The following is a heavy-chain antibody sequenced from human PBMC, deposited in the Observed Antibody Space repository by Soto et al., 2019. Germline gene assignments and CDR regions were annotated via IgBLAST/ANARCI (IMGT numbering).Heavy chain of an antibody. Sequence: GGSLRLSCAASGFTFSSYAMHWVRQAPGKGLEYVSAISSNGGSTYYANSVKGRFTISRDNSKNTLYLQMGSLRAEDMAVYYCARVNEGRYCSGGSCYSHYYYYYYMDVWGKGTTVTVSS. CDR2: ISSNGGST. D-gene: IGHD2-15*01. CDR3: ARVNEGRYCSGGSCYSHYYYYYYMDV. CDR1: GFTFSSYA. V-gene: IGHV3-64*01. J-gene: IGHJ6*03.